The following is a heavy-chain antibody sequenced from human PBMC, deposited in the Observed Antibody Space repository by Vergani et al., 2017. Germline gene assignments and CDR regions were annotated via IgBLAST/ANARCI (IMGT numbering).Heavy chain of an antibody. CDR3: ARYEYYYDSSGYFDY. J-gene: IGHJ4*02. CDR1: GYSISSGYY. Sequence: QVQLQESGPGLVKPSETLSLTCTVSGYSISSGYYWGWIRQPPGKGLEWIGSIYHSGNTYYNPSLKSQVTISVDTSKDQFSLKLSSVDAADTAVYYCARYEYYYDSSGYFDYWGQGTLVTVSS. V-gene: IGHV4-38-2*02. D-gene: IGHD3-22*01. CDR2: IYHSGNT.